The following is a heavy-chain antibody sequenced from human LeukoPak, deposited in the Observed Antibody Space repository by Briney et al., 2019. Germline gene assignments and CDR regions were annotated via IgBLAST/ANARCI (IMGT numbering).Heavy chain of an antibody. V-gene: IGHV3-23*01. Sequence: PGGSLRLSCAASGLIFNNYAMTWVRQAPGKGLEWVSSISGSGGPTYYADSVRGRFTVSRDNSKDTLYLQMNGLRAEDTAVYYCAKDPNGDYVGAFDMWGQGTMVTVSS. D-gene: IGHD4-23*01. CDR3: AKDPNGDYVGAFDM. CDR2: ISGSGGPT. J-gene: IGHJ3*02. CDR1: GLIFNNYA.